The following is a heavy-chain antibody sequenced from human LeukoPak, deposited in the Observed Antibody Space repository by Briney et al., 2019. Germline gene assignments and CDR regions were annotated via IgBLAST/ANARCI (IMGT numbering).Heavy chain of an antibody. D-gene: IGHD1-14*01. CDR2: IIPIFGTA. Sequence: ASVKVSCKASGGTLSSYAISWVRQAPGQGLEWMGGIIPIFGTANYAQKFQGRVTITADESTSTAYMELSSLRSEDTAVYYCARLPWETSRPPEPDYWGQGTLVTVSS. J-gene: IGHJ4*02. CDR3: ARLPWETSRPPEPDY. CDR1: GGTLSSYA. V-gene: IGHV1-69*13.